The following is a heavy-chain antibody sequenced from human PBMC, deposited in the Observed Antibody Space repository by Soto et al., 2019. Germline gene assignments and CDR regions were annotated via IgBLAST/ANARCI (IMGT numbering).Heavy chain of an antibody. V-gene: IGHV3-21*01. CDR1: GFTFSSYS. CDR3: ASLAAAGYNWFDL. J-gene: IGHJ5*02. CDR2: ISSSSSYI. Sequence: EVQLVESGGGLVKPGGSLRLSCAASGFTFSSYSMNWVRQAPGKGLEWVSSISSSSSYIYYADSVKGRFTISRDNAKNSLYLQMNSLRAEDSAVYYGASLAAAGYNWFDLWGQGTLVTVSS. D-gene: IGHD6-13*01.